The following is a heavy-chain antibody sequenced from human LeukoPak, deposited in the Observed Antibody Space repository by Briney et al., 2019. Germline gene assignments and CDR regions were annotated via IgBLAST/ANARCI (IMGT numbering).Heavy chain of an antibody. Sequence: GSLRLSCAASGFTFSTYGMHWIRQPPGKGLEWIGYMYYSGSTNYNPSLKSRVTISVDTSKNQFSLKLSSVTAADTAVYYCARHVHCSGGTCYPYGMDGWGQGTTVTVSS. CDR2: MYYSGST. CDR3: ARHVHCSGGTCYPYGMDG. V-gene: IGHV4-59*08. CDR1: GFTFSTYG. D-gene: IGHD2-15*01. J-gene: IGHJ6*02.